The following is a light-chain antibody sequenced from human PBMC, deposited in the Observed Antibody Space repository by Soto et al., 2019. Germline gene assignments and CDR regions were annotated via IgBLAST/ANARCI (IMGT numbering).Light chain of an antibody. CDR1: QSLSSY. CDR3: QQRTNWLT. V-gene: IGKV3-11*01. Sequence: EIVMTQSPANLSVSPGERATLSCRASQSLSSYLAWYQQKPGQAPRLLIYDASNRATGIPARFSGSGSGTDFTLTISSLEPEDFAVYYCQQRTNWLTFGGGTKVDIK. CDR2: DAS. J-gene: IGKJ4*01.